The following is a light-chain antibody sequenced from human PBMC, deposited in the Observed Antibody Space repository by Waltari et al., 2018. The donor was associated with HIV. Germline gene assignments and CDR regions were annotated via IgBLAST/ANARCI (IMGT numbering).Light chain of an antibody. Sequence: DIQMTPSPSSLSASVGDTVTIICRASENIGAYLNWYHHKSGAAPKLLIYGASSLQSAVPSRFSGSGFGTHFSLTINSLQADDFGTYYCQQSYSTPCAFGQGTNLEIK. V-gene: IGKV1-39*01. J-gene: IGKJ2*02. CDR3: QQSYSTPCA. CDR2: GAS. CDR1: ENIGAY.